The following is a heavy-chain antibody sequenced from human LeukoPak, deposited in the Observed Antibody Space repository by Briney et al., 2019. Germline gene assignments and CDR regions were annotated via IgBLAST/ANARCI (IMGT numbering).Heavy chain of an antibody. V-gene: IGHV4-59*12. D-gene: IGHD1-26*01. CDR3: ARVPVNIWENWFDP. CDR1: GGSISSYY. J-gene: IGHJ5*02. Sequence: SETLSLTCTVSGGSISSYYWSWIRKPPGKGLEWIGYIYYSGSANYNPSLKSRVTISVDTSKNQFSLKLSSVTAADTAVYYCARVPVNIWENWFDPWGQGTLVTVSS. CDR2: IYYSGSA.